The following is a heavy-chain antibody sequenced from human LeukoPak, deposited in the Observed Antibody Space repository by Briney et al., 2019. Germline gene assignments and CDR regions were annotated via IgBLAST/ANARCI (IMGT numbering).Heavy chain of an antibody. Sequence: ASVKVSCKASGYTFTSYGISWVRQAPGQGLEWMGWISAYNGNTNYAQKLQGRVTMTTDTSTSTAYMELRSLRSDDTAVYYCARDLEYYYDSSGYYYGDYWGQGTLVTVSS. D-gene: IGHD3-22*01. CDR3: ARDLEYYYDSSGYYYGDY. CDR2: ISAYNGNT. V-gene: IGHV1-18*01. J-gene: IGHJ4*02. CDR1: GYTFTSYG.